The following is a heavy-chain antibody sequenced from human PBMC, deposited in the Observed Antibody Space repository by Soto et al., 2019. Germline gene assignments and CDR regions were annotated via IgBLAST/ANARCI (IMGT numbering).Heavy chain of an antibody. CDR1: GGSISSGGYY. CDR3: ARGQSSDPFDY. Sequence: QVQLQESGPGLVKPSQTLSLTCTVSGGSISSGGYYWSWIRQHPGKGLEWIGYIYYSGSTYYNPSLKSXXTXSXXTSKNQFSLKLSSVTAADTAVYYCARGQSSDPFDYWGQGTLVTVSS. J-gene: IGHJ4*02. D-gene: IGHD6-6*01. CDR2: IYYSGST. V-gene: IGHV4-31*03.